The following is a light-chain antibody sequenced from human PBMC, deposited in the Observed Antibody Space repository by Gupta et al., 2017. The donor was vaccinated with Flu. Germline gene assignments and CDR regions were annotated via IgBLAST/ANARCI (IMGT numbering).Light chain of an antibody. CDR2: YTS. V-gene: IGKV6-21*02. J-gene: IGKJ2*01. CDR1: QNVGTS. CDR3: HQSSALPDT. Sequence: RVRVTITCRARQNVGTSLHWYQQKPDQSPKLLMKYTSQSTSGVPSRFSGSGSGTDFSLTINGLEADDAATYFCHQSSALPDTFGQGTKLEIK.